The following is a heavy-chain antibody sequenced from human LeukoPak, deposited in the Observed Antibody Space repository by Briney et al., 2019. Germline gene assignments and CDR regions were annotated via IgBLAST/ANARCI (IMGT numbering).Heavy chain of an antibody. CDR1: GFTFSNYG. V-gene: IGHV3-23*01. CDR3: ARGVVVRGVIMGYYYMDV. Sequence: GGSLRLSCAASGFTFSNYGMSWVRQAPGKGLEWVSTISGSGGTTYYADSLKGRFTISRDNSRNTLYLQMNSLRAEDTAVYYCARGVVVRGVIMGYYYMDVWGKGTTVTVSS. J-gene: IGHJ6*03. CDR2: ISGSGGTT. D-gene: IGHD3-10*01.